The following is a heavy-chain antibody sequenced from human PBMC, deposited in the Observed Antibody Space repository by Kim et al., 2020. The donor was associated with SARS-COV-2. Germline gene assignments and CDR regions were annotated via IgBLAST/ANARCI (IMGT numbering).Heavy chain of an antibody. V-gene: IGHV1-46*01. Sequence: ASVKVSCKASGYTFTSYYMHWVRQAPGQGLEWMGIINPSGGSTSYAQKFQGRVTMTRDTSTSTVYMELSSLRSEDTAVYYCARELWFGEPGPLFSYYYGMAVWGQGTTVTVSS. CDR1: GYTFTSYY. J-gene: IGHJ6*02. CDR3: ARELWFGEPGPLFSYYYGMAV. D-gene: IGHD3-10*01. CDR2: INPSGGST.